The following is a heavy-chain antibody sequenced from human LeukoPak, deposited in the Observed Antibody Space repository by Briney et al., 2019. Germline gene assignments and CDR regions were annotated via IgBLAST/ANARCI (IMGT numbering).Heavy chain of an antibody. CDR2: IYHSGST. D-gene: IGHD3-22*01. J-gene: IGHJ4*02. CDR3: ARDHGVTMIAVVGFDY. CDR1: GYSISSGYY. V-gene: IGHV4-38-2*02. Sequence: SETLSLTCTVSGYSISSGYYWGWIRQPPGKGLEWIGSIYHSGSTYYNPSLKSRVTISVDTSKNQFSLKLSSVTAADTAVYYCARDHGVTMIAVVGFDYWGQGTLVTVSS.